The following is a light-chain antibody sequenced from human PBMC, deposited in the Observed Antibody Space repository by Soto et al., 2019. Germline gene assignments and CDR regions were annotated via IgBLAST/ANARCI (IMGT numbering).Light chain of an antibody. V-gene: IGKV3-11*01. CDR1: QSVSSN. Sequence: EIVMTQSPATLSVSPGERATLSCTASQSVSSNLAWYQQKPGQAPRLLIYDASNTATGIPARFSGSGSGTDFTLTISSLEPEDFAVYYCQQRSNWALTFGGGTKVDI. J-gene: IGKJ4*02. CDR2: DAS. CDR3: QQRSNWALT.